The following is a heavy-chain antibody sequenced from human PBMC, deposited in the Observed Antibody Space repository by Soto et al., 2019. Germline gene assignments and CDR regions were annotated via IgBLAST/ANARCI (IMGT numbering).Heavy chain of an antibody. J-gene: IGHJ6*02. CDR2: IYYSGST. CDR1: GSSVSSGSYY. CDR3: AREDYGSGPVYYGMDV. V-gene: IGHV4-61*01. D-gene: IGHD3-10*01. Sequence: SETLSLTCTVSGSSVSSGSYYWSWIRQPPGKGLEWIGYIYYSGSTNYNPSLKSRVTKSVDTSKNQFSLKLSSVTAADTAVYYCAREDYGSGPVYYGMDVWGQGTTVTVSS.